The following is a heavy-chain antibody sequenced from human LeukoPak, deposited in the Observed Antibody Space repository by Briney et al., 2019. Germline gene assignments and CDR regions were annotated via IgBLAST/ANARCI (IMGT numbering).Heavy chain of an antibody. V-gene: IGHV3-33*06. Sequence: PGGSLTLSCAATGFTFNHYAMHWVRQAPAKGLEWVAVIWSDATNRYYADSVKGRFTISRDAAGKTLYLQMSSMRPEDTGVYYCAKDAQRGFDYSNSLEYWGQGTPVTVST. J-gene: IGHJ4*02. CDR1: GFTFNHYA. CDR3: AKDAQRGFDYSNSLEY. D-gene: IGHD4-11*01. CDR2: IWSDATNR.